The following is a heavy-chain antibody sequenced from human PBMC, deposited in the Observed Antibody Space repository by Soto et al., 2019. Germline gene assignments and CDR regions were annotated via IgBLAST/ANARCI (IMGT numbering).Heavy chain of an antibody. J-gene: IGHJ1*01. CDR3: ARGTDGYYYDSSGYRFQH. D-gene: IGHD3-22*01. V-gene: IGHV1-69*02. Sequence: QVQLVQSGAEVKKPGSSVKVSCKASGGTISSYTISWVRQAPGQGLEWMGRIIPILGIANYAQKFQGRVTITADKSTSTAYMELSSLRSEDTAVYYCARGTDGYYYDSSGYRFQHWGQGTLVTVSS. CDR1: GGTISSYT. CDR2: IIPILGIA.